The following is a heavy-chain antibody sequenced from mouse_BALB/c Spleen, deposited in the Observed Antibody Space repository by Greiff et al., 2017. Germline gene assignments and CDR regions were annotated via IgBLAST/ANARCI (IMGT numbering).Heavy chain of an antibody. CDR1: GFNIKDTY. CDR2: IDTANGNT. Sequence: VQLKESGAELVKPGASVKLSCTASGFNIKDTYMHWVKQRPEQGLEWIGRIDTANGNTKYDPKFPGKATITADTSSNTAYLQLSSLTSEDTAVYYCARPNVFYAMDYWGQGTSVTVSS. V-gene: IGHV14-3*02. J-gene: IGHJ4*01. CDR3: ARPNVFYAMDY.